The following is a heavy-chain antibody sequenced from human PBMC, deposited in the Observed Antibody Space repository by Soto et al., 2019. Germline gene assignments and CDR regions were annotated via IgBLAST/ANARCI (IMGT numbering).Heavy chain of an antibody. CDR1: GVTFSSYA. D-gene: IGHD3-10*01. V-gene: IGHV1-69*06. J-gene: IGHJ6*02. CDR3: ASTMVRGVIIRGYYYGMDV. CDR2: IIPIFGTA. Sequence: SVKVSCKASGVTFSSYAISWVRQAPGQGLEWMGGIIPIFGTANYAQKFQGRVTITADKSTSTAYMELSSLRSEDTAVYYCASTMVRGVIIRGYYYGMDVWGQGTTVTVSS.